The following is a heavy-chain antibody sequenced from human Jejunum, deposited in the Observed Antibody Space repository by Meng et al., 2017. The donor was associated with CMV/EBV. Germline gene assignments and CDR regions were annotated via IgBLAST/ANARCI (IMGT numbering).Heavy chain of an antibody. D-gene: IGHD5-18*01. V-gene: IGHV3-21*01. J-gene: IGHJ4*02. CDR2: ITTSGSYI. CDR3: ARDTAIDPAMAGAFDY. Sequence: GFSFSSYSMNWGRQAPGKGLEWVSSITTSGSYIYYANSVKGRFTISRDNAKNSLFLQMDSLRAEDTAVYYCARDTAIDPAMAGAFDYWGQGTLVTVSS. CDR1: GFSFSSYS.